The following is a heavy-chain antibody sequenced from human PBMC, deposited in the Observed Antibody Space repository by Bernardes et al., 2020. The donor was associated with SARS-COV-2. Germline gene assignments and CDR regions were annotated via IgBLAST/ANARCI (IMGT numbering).Heavy chain of an antibody. CDR1: GFTLGHYA. CDR3: AKNDVNSGRSNYYCAMDV. CDR2: ISGGGVTT. Sequence: GGSLRLSCAASGFTLGHYAMTWVRQAPGKGLEWVSGISGGGVTTYYADSVKGRFTISRDNSKNTLYLQMNNLRAEDTAVYYCAKNDVNSGRSNYYCAMDVWGQGTTVTVSS. V-gene: IGHV3-23*01. D-gene: IGHD3-10*01. J-gene: IGHJ6*02.